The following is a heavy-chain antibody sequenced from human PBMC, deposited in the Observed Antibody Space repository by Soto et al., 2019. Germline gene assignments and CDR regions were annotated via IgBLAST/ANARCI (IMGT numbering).Heavy chain of an antibody. Sequence: GASVKVSCKASGYTFTSYYMHWVRQAPGQGLEWMGIINPSGGSTSYAQKFQGRVTMTRDTSTSTVYMELSSLRSEDTAVYYCARGVVTIFGVVGEYYYYGMDVWGQGTTVTVSS. CDR2: INPSGGST. CDR3: ARGVVTIFGVVGEYYYYGMDV. V-gene: IGHV1-46*01. CDR1: GYTFTSYY. D-gene: IGHD3-3*01. J-gene: IGHJ6*02.